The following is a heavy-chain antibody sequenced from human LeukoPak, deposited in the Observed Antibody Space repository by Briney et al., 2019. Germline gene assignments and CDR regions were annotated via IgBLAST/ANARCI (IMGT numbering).Heavy chain of an antibody. Sequence: PGGSLRLSCAASGFTFSSYSMLWVRQAPGKGLEWVSYISSSSSTIYYADSVKGRFTISRDNAKNSLYLQMNSLRAEDTAVYYCARFTAAAGTPLDYWGQGPLVTVSS. D-gene: IGHD6-13*01. J-gene: IGHJ4*02. CDR3: ARFTAAAGTPLDY. CDR2: ISSSSSTI. V-gene: IGHV3-48*01. CDR1: GFTFSSYS.